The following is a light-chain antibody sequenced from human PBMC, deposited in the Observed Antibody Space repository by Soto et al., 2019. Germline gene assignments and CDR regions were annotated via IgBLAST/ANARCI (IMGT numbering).Light chain of an antibody. Sequence: EIVLTQSPGTLSLSPGERATLSCRASQSVSSSYLAWYQQKPGQAPRLLIYGASSRATGIPDRFSGSWSGTAFTLTISRLELVDFGVDCSESYGHCPWTVGKRTKLAIK. CDR1: QSVSSSY. CDR2: GAS. V-gene: IGKV3-20*01. J-gene: IGKJ1*01. CDR3: ESYGHCPWT.